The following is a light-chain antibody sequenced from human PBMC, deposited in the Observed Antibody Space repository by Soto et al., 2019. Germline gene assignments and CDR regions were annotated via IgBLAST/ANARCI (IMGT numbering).Light chain of an antibody. CDR3: QQSHNTPRT. Sequence: DIQMTQSPSSLSASVGDRVTITCRASQSIGRYLNWYQQKPGKAPKLLIYGVSSLQSGVPSRFSGSGSGTDFTLTITSLQPEDSATYYCQQSHNTPRTFGQGPKVEI. CDR1: QSIGRY. V-gene: IGKV1-39*01. CDR2: GVS. J-gene: IGKJ2*01.